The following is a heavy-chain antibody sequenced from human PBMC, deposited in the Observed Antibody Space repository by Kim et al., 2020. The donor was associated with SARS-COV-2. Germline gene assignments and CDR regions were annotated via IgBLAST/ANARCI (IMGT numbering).Heavy chain of an antibody. D-gene: IGHD3-22*01. CDR1: GFTFSDYY. J-gene: IGHJ4*02. Sequence: GGSLRLSCAASGFTFSDYYMNWIRQAPGKGLECVSYISSSSSYTNYADSVKGRFTISRDNAKNSLYLQMNSLRAEDTAVYYCARGVGTNCYDSSGYPYCCDYWGQGALVTVSS. CDR3: ARGVGTNCYDSSGYPYCCDY. CDR2: ISSSSSYT. V-gene: IGHV3-11*05.